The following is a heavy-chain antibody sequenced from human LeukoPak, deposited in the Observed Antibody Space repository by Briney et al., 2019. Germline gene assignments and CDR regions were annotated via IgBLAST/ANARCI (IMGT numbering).Heavy chain of an antibody. CDR1: GFTVSSNY. J-gene: IGHJ4*02. CDR2: IYTGGST. D-gene: IGHD2-15*01. V-gene: IGHV3-53*01. CDR3: ARDRGWGYSDY. Sequence: GGSPRLSCAVSGFTVSSNYMSWVRQAPGKGLEWVSVIYTGGSTYYADSVKGRFTISRDNSKNTLYLQMNSLRAEDTAVYYCARDRGWGYSDYWGQGTLVTVSS.